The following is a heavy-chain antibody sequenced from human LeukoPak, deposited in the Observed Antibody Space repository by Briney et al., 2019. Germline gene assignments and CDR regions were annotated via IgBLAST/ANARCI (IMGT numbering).Heavy chain of an antibody. CDR1: GFTFSSFW. V-gene: IGHV3-7*01. D-gene: IGHD3-10*01. J-gene: IGHJ4*02. CDR2: IKQDGSKK. Sequence: GGSLRLYCAASGFTFSSFWMSWVRQAPGKGLEWVANIKQDGSKKNYVDSVKGRFTISRDNAKNSLYLQMNSLRVEDTAVYYCARFISLGGWGQGAPVTVSS. CDR3: ARFISLGG.